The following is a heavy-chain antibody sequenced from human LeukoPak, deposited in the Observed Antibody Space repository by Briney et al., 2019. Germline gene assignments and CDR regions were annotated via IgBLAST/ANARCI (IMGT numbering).Heavy chain of an antibody. D-gene: IGHD4-11*01. CDR2: IYSGGDT. Sequence: PGGSLRLSCAGSGFTVSSDYMSWVRQAPGKGLEWVSVIYSGGDTYYTDSVKGRFTFSRDNSKNTLYLKINSPRAEDTASYYCASGETTAFDYWGQGTLVTVSS. CDR1: GFTVSSDY. V-gene: IGHV3-66*01. J-gene: IGHJ4*02. CDR3: ASGETTAFDY.